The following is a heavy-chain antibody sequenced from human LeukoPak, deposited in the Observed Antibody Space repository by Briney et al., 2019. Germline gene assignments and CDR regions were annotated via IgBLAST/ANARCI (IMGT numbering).Heavy chain of an antibody. V-gene: IGHV3-30-3*01. D-gene: IGHD2-21*02. Sequence: GRSLRLSCAASGFTFSSYATLWVRQAPGKGLEWVAVISYDGSNKYYADSVKGRFTISRDNSKNTLYLQMNSLRAEDTAVYYCARDRLAYCGGDCPVFLGVWGQGTLVTVSS. CDR3: ARDRLAYCGGDCPVFLGV. CDR2: ISYDGSNK. J-gene: IGHJ4*02. CDR1: GFTFSSYA.